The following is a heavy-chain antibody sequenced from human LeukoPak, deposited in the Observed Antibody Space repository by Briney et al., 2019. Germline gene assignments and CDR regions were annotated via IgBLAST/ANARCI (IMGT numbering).Heavy chain of an antibody. Sequence: ASVKVSYKASGYTFTSYGISWVRQAPGQGLEWMGWISAYNGNTNYAQKLQGRVTMTTDTSTSTAYMELRSLRSDDTAVYYCARDLQLLIPYYYDSTVVRAFDYWGQGTLVTVSS. J-gene: IGHJ4*02. CDR1: GYTFTSYG. D-gene: IGHD3-22*01. V-gene: IGHV1-18*01. CDR2: ISAYNGNT. CDR3: ARDLQLLIPYYYDSTVVRAFDY.